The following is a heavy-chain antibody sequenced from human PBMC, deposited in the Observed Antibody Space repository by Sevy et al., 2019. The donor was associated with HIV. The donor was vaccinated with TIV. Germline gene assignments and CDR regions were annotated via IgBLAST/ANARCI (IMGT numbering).Heavy chain of an antibody. V-gene: IGHV1-18*04. CDR2: ISAYSGDT. Sequence: ASVKVSCKVFGYTFTSHGIIWVRQAPGRGLEWMGWISAYSGDTKYAQNLQGRVTMTTDTSTSTAYMELRSLRSDDTAVYFCARAGAFYYDTSGFSNYWGQGTLVTVSS. CDR1: GYTFTSHG. J-gene: IGHJ4*02. CDR3: ARAGAFYYDTSGFSNY. D-gene: IGHD3-22*01.